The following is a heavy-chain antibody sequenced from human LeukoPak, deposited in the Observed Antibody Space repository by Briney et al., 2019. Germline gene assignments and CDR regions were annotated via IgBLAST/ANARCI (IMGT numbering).Heavy chain of an antibody. CDR3: ARGFDSSGPVWFDP. Sequence: SETLSLTCTVSGGSISSGGYYWSWIRQPPGKGLEWIGYIYHSGSTYYNPSLKSRVTISVDRSKNQFSLKLSSVTAADTAVYYCARGFDSSGPVWFDPWGQGTLVTVSS. D-gene: IGHD3-22*01. V-gene: IGHV4-30-2*01. CDR2: IYHSGST. J-gene: IGHJ5*02. CDR1: GGSISSGGYY.